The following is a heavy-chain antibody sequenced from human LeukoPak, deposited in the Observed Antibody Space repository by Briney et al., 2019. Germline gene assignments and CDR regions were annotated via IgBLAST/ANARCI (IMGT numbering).Heavy chain of an antibody. CDR2: IYHSGST. CDR3: ARDSGFGEEYYGMDV. D-gene: IGHD3-10*01. J-gene: IGHJ6*02. V-gene: IGHV4-59*12. CDR1: GGSISSYY. Sequence: SETLSLTCTVSGGSISSYYWSWIRQPPGKGLEWIGEIYHSGSTNYNPSLKSRVTISVDKSKNQFSLKLSSVTAADTAVYYCARDSGFGEEYYGMDVWGQGTTVTVSS.